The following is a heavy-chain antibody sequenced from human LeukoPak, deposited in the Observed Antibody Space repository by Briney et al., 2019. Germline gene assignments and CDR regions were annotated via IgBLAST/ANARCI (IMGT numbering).Heavy chain of an antibody. CDR3: ARVRNPWTSLGNWFDP. J-gene: IGHJ5*02. D-gene: IGHD1-14*01. V-gene: IGHV1-46*01. Sequence: ASVKVSCKASVYTFTSYYMHWVRQAPGQGPEWVGIINPSGCSTSYAQKFQGRVTMTRDTSTSTVYMELSSLRSEDTAVYYCARVRNPWTSLGNWFDPWGQGTLVTVSS. CDR2: INPSGCST. CDR1: VYTFTSYY.